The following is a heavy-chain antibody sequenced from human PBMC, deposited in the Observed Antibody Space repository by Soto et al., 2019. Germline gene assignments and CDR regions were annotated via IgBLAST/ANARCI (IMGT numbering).Heavy chain of an antibody. CDR3: ARDRGKDYDFWSGYPYGMDV. J-gene: IGHJ6*02. Sequence: ASVKVSCKASGYTFTGYYMHWVRQAPGQGLEWMGWISAYNGNTNYAQKLQGRVTMTTDTSTSTAYMELRSLGSDDTAVYYCARDRGKDYDFWSGYPYGMDVWGQGATVTVS. D-gene: IGHD3-3*01. CDR2: ISAYNGNT. V-gene: IGHV1-18*04. CDR1: GYTFTGYY.